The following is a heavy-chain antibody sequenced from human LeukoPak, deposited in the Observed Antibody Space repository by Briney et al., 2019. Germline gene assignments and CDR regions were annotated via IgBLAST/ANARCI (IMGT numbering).Heavy chain of an antibody. V-gene: IGHV3-23*01. CDR3: AKLITFGGVISHFDY. CDR1: GFTSSSYA. J-gene: IGHJ4*02. D-gene: IGHD3-16*02. Sequence: GGSLRLSCAASGFTSSSYAMSWVRQAPGKGLERVSGISGSGGSTYYPDSVKGRFTISRDNSKNTLYLQMNSLRAEDTAVYYCAKLITFGGVISHFDYWGQGTLVTVSS. CDR2: ISGSGGST.